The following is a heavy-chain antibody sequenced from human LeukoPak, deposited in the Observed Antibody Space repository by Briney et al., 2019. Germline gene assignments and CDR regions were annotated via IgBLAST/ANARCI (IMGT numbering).Heavy chain of an antibody. CDR1: GFTFSSYG. CDR3: ASSENYGSGAADY. V-gene: IGHV3-33*01. Sequence: PGGSLRLSCAASGFTFSSYGMHWVRQAPGKGLEWVAVIWYDGSNKYYADSVKGRFTISRENSKNTLYLQMNSLRAEDTAVYYCASSENYGSGAADYWGQGTLVTVSS. CDR2: IWYDGSNK. J-gene: IGHJ4*02. D-gene: IGHD3-10*01.